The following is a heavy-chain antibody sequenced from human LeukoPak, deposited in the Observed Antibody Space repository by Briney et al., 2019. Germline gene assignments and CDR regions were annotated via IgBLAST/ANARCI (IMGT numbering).Heavy chain of an antibody. CDR1: GFTFISYG. V-gene: IGHV3-23*01. D-gene: IGHD3-22*01. CDR2: ISGSGGST. Sequence: GGSLRLSCAASGFTFISYGMSWVRQAPGKGLEWVSAISGSGGSTYYADSVKGRFTISRGNSKNTLYLQMNSLRAEDTAVYYCAKVPPGITMIVVATPYYFDYWGQGTLVTVSS. J-gene: IGHJ4*02. CDR3: AKVPPGITMIVVATPYYFDY.